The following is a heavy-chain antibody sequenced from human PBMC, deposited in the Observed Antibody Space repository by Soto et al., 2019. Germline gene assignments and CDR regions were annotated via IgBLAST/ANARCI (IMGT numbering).Heavy chain of an antibody. CDR3: ARGPPSYDILTGYYFHHRQRFAY. J-gene: IGHJ4*02. D-gene: IGHD3-9*01. CDR2: INHSGST. CDR1: GGSFSGYY. Sequence: SETLSLTCAVYGGSFSGYYWSWIRQPPGKGLEWIGEINHSGSTNYNPSLKSRVTISVDTSKNQFSLKLSSVTAADTAVYYCARGPPSYDILTGYYFHHRQRFAYWGQGTLVTVSS. V-gene: IGHV4-34*01.